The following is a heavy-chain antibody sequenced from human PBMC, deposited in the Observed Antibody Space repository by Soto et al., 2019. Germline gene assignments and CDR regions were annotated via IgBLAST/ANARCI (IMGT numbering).Heavy chain of an antibody. Sequence: PSQTLSLTCAISGDSVSSNSAAWNWIRQSPSRGLEWLGRTYYRSKWYNDYAVSVKSRITINPDTSKNQFSLQLNSVTPEDTAVYYCARDRRSSWYDVYYYYGMDVWGQGTTVTVSS. CDR2: TYYRSKWYN. D-gene: IGHD6-13*01. CDR3: ARDRRSSWYDVYYYYGMDV. J-gene: IGHJ6*02. V-gene: IGHV6-1*01. CDR1: GDSVSSNSAA.